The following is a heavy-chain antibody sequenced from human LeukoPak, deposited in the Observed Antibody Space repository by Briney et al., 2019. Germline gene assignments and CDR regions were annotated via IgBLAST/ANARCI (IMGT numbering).Heavy chain of an antibody. D-gene: IGHD2-15*01. Sequence: ASVKVSCKASGYTFTSYYMHWVRQAPGQGLEWMAIINPSGGSTGYAQQFQDRVTMTRDTSTSTVYMELSSLRSEDTAVYYCARAQGRYCAGGSCYSLQIDYWGQGTLVIVSS. CDR2: INPSGGST. J-gene: IGHJ4*02. CDR3: ARAQGRYCAGGSCYSLQIDY. V-gene: IGHV1-46*01. CDR1: GYTFTSYY.